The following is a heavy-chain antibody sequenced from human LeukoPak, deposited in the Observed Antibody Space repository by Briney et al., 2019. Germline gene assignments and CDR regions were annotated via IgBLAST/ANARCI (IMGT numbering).Heavy chain of an antibody. Sequence: GASVKVSCKASGGTFSSYAISWVRQAPGQGLEWMGRIIPILGIANYAQKFQGRATITADKSTSTAYMELSSLRSEDTAVYYCAEKDEYFQHWGQGTLVTVSS. V-gene: IGHV1-69*04. J-gene: IGHJ1*01. CDR2: IIPILGIA. CDR1: GGTFSSYA. CDR3: AEKDEYFQH.